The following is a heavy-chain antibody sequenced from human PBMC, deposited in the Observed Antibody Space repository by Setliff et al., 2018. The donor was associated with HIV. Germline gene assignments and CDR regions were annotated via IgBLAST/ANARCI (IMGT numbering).Heavy chain of an antibody. J-gene: IGHJ3*02. D-gene: IGHD6-19*01. CDR1: GFTFSSYA. Sequence: PGGSLRLSCAASGFTFSSYAMHWVRQAPGKGLEWVAVISYDGRNEYYADSVKGRFTISRDNAKNTLYLQMNSLRGEDTAVYYCARHSDWYGNDAFDIWGQGTRVTVSS. CDR2: ISYDGRNE. V-gene: IGHV3-30*04. CDR3: ARHSDWYGNDAFDI.